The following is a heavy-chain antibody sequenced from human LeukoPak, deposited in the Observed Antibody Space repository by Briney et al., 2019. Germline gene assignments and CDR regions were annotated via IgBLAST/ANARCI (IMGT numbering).Heavy chain of an antibody. CDR3: AKGADCSSTSCYGIFDY. J-gene: IGHJ4*02. D-gene: IGHD2-2*01. CDR1: GFTFSSYA. Sequence: GGSLRLSCAASGFTFSSYAMSWVRQAPGKGLEWVSAISGSGGSTYYADSVKGRFTISRDNSKNTLYLQMNSLRAEDTAVYYCAKGADCSSTSCYGIFDYWGQGTLVTVSP. V-gene: IGHV3-23*01. CDR2: ISGSGGST.